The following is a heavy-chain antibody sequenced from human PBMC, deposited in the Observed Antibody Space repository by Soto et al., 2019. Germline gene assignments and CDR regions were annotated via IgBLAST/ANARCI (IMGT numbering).Heavy chain of an antibody. CDR2: IYYSGST. CDR1: GGSISSGDYY. CDR3: LGERTGMDV. Sequence: PSETLSLTCTVSGGSISSGDYYWSWIRQPPGRGLEWIGYIYYSGSTYYNPSLKSRVTISVDTSKNQFSLKLSSVTAADTAVYYCLGERTGMDVWGQGTTVTVSS. V-gene: IGHV4-30-4*01. J-gene: IGHJ6*02. D-gene: IGHD1-1*01.